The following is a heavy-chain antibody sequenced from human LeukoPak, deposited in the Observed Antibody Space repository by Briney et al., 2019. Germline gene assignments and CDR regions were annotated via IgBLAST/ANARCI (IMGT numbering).Heavy chain of an antibody. Sequence: ASVKVSCKASGYTFTSYDINWVRQATGQGLEWMGWMNPNSGNTGYAQKFQGRVTMTRNTSISTAYVELSSLRSEDTAVYYCARLPLRYFDWLLSRGPYYYCGMDVWGQGTTVTVSS. V-gene: IGHV1-8*01. CDR3: ARLPLRYFDWLLSRGPYYYCGMDV. CDR2: MNPNSGNT. D-gene: IGHD3-9*01. J-gene: IGHJ6*02. CDR1: GYTFTSYD.